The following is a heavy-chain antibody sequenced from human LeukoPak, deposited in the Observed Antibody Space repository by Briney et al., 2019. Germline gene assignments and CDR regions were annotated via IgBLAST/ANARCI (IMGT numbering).Heavy chain of an antibody. D-gene: IGHD5-18*01. Sequence: ASVKVPCKASGYTFTSYDINWVRQATGQGLEWMGWMNPNSGNTGYAQKFQGRVTITRNTSISTAYTELSSLRSEDTAVYYCASAVIGYSYAKDAFDIWGQGTMVTVSS. V-gene: IGHV1-8*03. CDR1: GYTFTSYD. CDR3: ASAVIGYSYAKDAFDI. J-gene: IGHJ3*02. CDR2: MNPNSGNT.